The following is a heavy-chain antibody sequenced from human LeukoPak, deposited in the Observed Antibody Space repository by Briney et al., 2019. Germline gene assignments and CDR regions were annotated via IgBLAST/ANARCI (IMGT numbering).Heavy chain of an antibody. Sequence: GGSLRLSCAASGFTFSDSGMHWVRQAPGKGLEWVAFVRFDGNNQYYADSVRGRFTISRDNSNNTQFLQMNSLRPEDTAVYYCASDTISPLWGQGTLVTVSS. CDR2: VRFDGNNQ. V-gene: IGHV3-30*02. J-gene: IGHJ4*02. CDR1: GFTFSDSG. CDR3: ASDTISPL. D-gene: IGHD3-3*01.